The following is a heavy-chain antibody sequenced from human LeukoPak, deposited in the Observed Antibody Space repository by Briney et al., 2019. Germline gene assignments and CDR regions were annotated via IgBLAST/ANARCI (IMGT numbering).Heavy chain of an antibody. CDR1: GFTFSNAW. V-gene: IGHV3-15*01. Sequence: GRSLRLSCAVSGFTFSNAWMNWIRQAPGKGLEWVGRIKSKSDGGTTNYAAPVQGRFTISRDDSKMTLYLQMSSLKTEDTAVYYCTTYGSGNAHYWGQGTLVTVSS. D-gene: IGHD3-10*01. J-gene: IGHJ4*02. CDR2: IKSKSDGGTT. CDR3: TTYGSGNAHY.